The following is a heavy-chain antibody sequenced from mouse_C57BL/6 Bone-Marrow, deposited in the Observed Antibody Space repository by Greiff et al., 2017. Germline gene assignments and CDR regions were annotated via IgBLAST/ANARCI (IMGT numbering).Heavy chain of an antibody. V-gene: IGHV1-7*01. CDR1: GYTFTSYW. CDR2: INPSGGYT. J-gene: IGHJ2*01. Sequence: VQLQQSGAELAKPGASVKLSCKASGYTFTSYWMHWVKQRPGQGLEWIGSINPSGGYTKYNQKFKDKATLSVDKSSSTAYMQLSCLTYEDSAVYFCAKDNTNFDYWGQGTPLTVSS. D-gene: IGHD5-1-1*01. CDR3: AKDNTNFDY.